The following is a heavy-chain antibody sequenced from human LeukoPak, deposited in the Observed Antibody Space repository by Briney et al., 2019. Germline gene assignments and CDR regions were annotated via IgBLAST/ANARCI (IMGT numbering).Heavy chain of an antibody. V-gene: IGHV1-2*02. CDR1: GYTFTDYY. Sequence: ASVKVSCKASGYTFTDYYMHWVRQAPGQGLEWMGWINPKSGGTNYAQKFQGRVTMTRDTSISTAYMELSSLRSDDTAVYYCARRGDWNHHDFWGQATLVTVSP. CDR2: INPKSGGT. D-gene: IGHD1-1*01. CDR3: ARRGDWNHHDF. J-gene: IGHJ4*02.